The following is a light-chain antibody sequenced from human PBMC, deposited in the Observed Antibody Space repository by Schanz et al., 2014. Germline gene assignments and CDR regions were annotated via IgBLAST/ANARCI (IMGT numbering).Light chain of an antibody. J-gene: IGKJ4*01. CDR2: GAS. Sequence: EFVLTQFPGTLSLSPGERATLSCRASQTVTTTSLAWYQQKPGQPPRLLVYGASSRATGIPDRFSGSGSGTDFTLTISSLEPEDFALYYCQQRSNWPPTITFGGGTKVEIK. CDR3: QQRSNWPPTIT. V-gene: IGKV3D-20*02. CDR1: QTVTTTS.